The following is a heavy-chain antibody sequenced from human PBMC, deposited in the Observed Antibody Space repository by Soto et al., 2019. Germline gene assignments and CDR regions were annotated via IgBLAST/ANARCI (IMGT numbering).Heavy chain of an antibody. V-gene: IGHV3-23*01. CDR2: IGGTDGDSDGVP. J-gene: IGHJ3*01. CDR1: GFILNNYA. CDR3: VKRRRNWGAFDF. D-gene: IGHD7-27*01. Sequence: VQLLESGGDLVQPGGSLRLSCVASGFILNNYAMSWVRQAPGKGLEWVSTIGGTDGDSDGVPWYEDSVKGRFTISRDSSANTLFLHMDNLRAEDSALYYCVKRRRNWGAFDFWGQGTKVVVSS.